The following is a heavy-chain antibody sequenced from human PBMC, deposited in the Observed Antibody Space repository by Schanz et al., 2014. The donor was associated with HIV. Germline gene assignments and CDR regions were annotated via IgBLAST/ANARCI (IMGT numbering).Heavy chain of an antibody. CDR2: ISESGGRT. D-gene: IGHD3-22*01. J-gene: IGHJ4*02. V-gene: IGHV3-23*04. CDR3: AKPEYDSRGNSQSHFDY. Sequence: EQLVASGGGVVQPGRSLRLSCAASGFNFNNYAMTWVRQAPGKGLEWVSSISESGGRTYYADSVNGRFTISRDNSKNTLYLQMTTLRIDDTAVYYCAKPEYDSRGNSQSHFDYWGQGTLVTVSS. CDR1: GFNFNNYA.